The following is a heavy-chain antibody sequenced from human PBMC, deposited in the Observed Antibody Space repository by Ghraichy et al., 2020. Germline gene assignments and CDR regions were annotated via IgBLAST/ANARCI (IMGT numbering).Heavy chain of an antibody. Sequence: GGSLRLSCAASGFTFSSYSMNWVRQAPGKGLEWVSYISSTGSNIYYADSVKGRFTISRDNAKNSLYLQMNSLRAEDTAVYYCARGPYTLGVDYWGQGTLVTVS. CDR3: ARGPYTLGVDY. CDR1: GFTFSSYS. J-gene: IGHJ4*02. CDR2: ISSTGSNI. D-gene: IGHD3-16*01. V-gene: IGHV3-48*04.